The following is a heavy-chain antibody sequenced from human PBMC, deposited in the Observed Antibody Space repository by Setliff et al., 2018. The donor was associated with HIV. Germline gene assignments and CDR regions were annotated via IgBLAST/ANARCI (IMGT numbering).Heavy chain of an antibody. J-gene: IGHJ3*02. Sequence: SETLSLTCTVSGGSISSHYWIWIRQPPGKGLEWIGYIHYSGATNYNPSLKSRVTISLDTSRTQFSLRLSSVTAADTAVYYCARHSPNVGVRGDAFDIWGQGRMVTVSS. CDR2: IHYSGAT. CDR3: ARHSPNVGVRGDAFDI. D-gene: IGHD2-8*01. V-gene: IGHV4-59*08. CDR1: GGSISSHY.